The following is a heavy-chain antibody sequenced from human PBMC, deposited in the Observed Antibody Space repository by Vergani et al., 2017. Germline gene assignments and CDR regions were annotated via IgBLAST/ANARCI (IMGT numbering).Heavy chain of an antibody. CDR1: GFTLSSYG. Sequence: VQLVESGGGVVQPGRSLRLSCAASGFTLSSYGMHWVRQAPGKGLEWVAVIWYDGSNKYYADSVKGRFTISRDNSKNTMYLQMNSRRAEDNAVYYCAKGFLEPTYYDSSGLFAFDIWGQGTMVTVSS. J-gene: IGHJ3*02. CDR3: AKGFLEPTYYDSSGLFAFDI. V-gene: IGHV3-33*06. CDR2: IWYDGSNK. D-gene: IGHD3-22*01.